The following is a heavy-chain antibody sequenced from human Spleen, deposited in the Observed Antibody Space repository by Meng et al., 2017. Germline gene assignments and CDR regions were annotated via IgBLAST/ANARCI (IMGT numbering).Heavy chain of an antibody. CDR2: INHSGST. Sequence: QVQLPPGGEGLLKPSETLSLTCVVSGGSFRDYYWSWIRQPPGKGLEWIGEINHSGSTNYNPSLESRATISVDTSQNNLSLKLSSVTAADSAVYYCARGPTTMAHDFDYWGQGTLVTVSS. V-gene: IGHV4-34*01. CDR3: ARGPTTMAHDFDY. D-gene: IGHD4-11*01. CDR1: GGSFRDYY. J-gene: IGHJ4*02.